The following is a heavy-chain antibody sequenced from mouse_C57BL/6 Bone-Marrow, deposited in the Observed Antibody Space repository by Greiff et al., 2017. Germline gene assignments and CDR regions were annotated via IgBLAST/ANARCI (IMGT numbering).Heavy chain of an antibody. J-gene: IGHJ1*03. D-gene: IGHD2-3*01. V-gene: IGHV2-3*01. Sequence: QVQLQQSGPGLVAPSQSLSITCTVSGFSLTSYGVSWVRQPPGKGLEWLGVMWGDGSTNYHSALISRLSISKDNSKSQFFLKLNSRQTDDTATYYCAKEGALSRDGYNFWYFDVWGTGTTVTVSS. CDR1: GFSLTSYG. CDR3: AKEGALSRDGYNFWYFDV. CDR2: MWGDGST.